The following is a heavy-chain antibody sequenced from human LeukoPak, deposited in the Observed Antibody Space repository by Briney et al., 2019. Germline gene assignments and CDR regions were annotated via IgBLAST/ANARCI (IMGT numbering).Heavy chain of an antibody. J-gene: IGHJ4*02. V-gene: IGHV3-49*04. CDR1: GFTFSSYS. D-gene: IGHD6-13*01. CDR2: IRSKAYGGTT. Sequence: GGSLRLSCAASGFTFSSYSMNWVRQAPGKGLEWVGFIRSKAYGGTTEYAASVKGRFTISRDDSKSIAYLQMNSLKTEDTALYYCTRDRNPYSSSQYCFDYWGQGTLVTVSS. CDR3: TRDRNPYSSSQYCFDY.